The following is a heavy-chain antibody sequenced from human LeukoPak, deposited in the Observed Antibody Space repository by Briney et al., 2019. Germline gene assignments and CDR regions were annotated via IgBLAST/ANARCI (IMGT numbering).Heavy chain of an antibody. J-gene: IGHJ4*02. V-gene: IGHV4-39*01. CDR3: ARLGSYDCWSGYLNQYYFDY. CDR2: IYYSGST. CDR1: GGSISSSSYY. Sequence: PSETLSLTCTVSGGSISSSSYYWGWLRQPPGTGLEWVGSIYYSGSTYYNPSLKSRVTISVDTSKNQFSLKLSSVTAADTAVYYCARLGSYDCWSGYLNQYYFDYWGQGTLVTVSS. D-gene: IGHD3-3*01.